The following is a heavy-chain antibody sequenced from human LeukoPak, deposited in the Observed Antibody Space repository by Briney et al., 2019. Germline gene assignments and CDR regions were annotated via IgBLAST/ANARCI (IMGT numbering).Heavy chain of an antibody. D-gene: IGHD5-18*01. Sequence: ASVKVSCKASGYTFTSYRISWVRQAPGQGLEWMGWISAYNGNTNYAQKLQGRVTMTTDTSTSTAYMELRSLRSDDTAVYYCARTWIQLWLRKNYYYMDVWGKGTTVTVSS. J-gene: IGHJ6*03. CDR1: GYTFTSYR. V-gene: IGHV1-18*01. CDR3: ARTWIQLWLRKNYYYMDV. CDR2: ISAYNGNT.